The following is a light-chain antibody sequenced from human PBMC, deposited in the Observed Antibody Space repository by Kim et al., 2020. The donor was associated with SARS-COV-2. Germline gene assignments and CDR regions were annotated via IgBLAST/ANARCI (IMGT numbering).Light chain of an antibody. CDR1: NIGSKS. CDR2: YDS. CDR3: QVWDSGVV. Sequence: SYELTQPPSVSVAPGKTARITCGGNNIGSKSVHWYQQKPGQAPVLVIYYDSDRPSGIPERFSGSNFGNTATLTISRVEAGDEADYYCQVWDSGVVFGGGT. J-gene: IGLJ2*01. V-gene: IGLV3-21*04.